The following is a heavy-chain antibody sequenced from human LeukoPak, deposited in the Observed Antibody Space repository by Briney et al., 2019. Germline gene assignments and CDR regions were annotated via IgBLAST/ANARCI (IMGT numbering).Heavy chain of an antibody. CDR2: TNTNTGNP. V-gene: IGHV7-4-1*02. CDR3: AREWGSSWSANFDY. D-gene: IGHD6-13*01. Sequence: GASVMVSCKASGYTCTSDAMNWVRQATGQWLELMGWTNTNTGNPTYAQGFTGRFVFSLDTSVSTAYLQISSLKAEDTAVYYCAREWGSSWSANFDYWGQGTLVTVSS. J-gene: IGHJ4*02. CDR1: GYTCTSDA.